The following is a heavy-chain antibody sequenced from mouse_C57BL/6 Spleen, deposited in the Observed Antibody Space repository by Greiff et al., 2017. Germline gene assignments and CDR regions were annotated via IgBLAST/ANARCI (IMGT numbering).Heavy chain of an antibody. CDR1: GYTFTNYW. J-gene: IGHJ2*01. CDR2: IYPGGGYT. CDR3: ARRAYYGSPYFDY. V-gene: IGHV1-63*01. Sequence: VQLQQSGAELVRPGTSVKMSCKASGYTFTNYWIGWAKQRPGHGLEWIGDIYPGGGYTNYNEKFKGKATLTADKSSSTAYMQFSSLTSEDSAIYYCARRAYYGSPYFDYWGQGTTLTVSS. D-gene: IGHD1-1*01.